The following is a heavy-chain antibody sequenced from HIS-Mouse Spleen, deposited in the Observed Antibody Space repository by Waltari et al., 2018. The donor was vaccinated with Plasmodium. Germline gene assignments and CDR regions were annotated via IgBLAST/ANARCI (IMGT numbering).Heavy chain of an antibody. CDR1: GYSSSSGYY. Sequence: QVQLQESGPGLVKPSETLSLTCTVSGYSSSSGYYLGWPRQPPGKGLEWIGSIEHSGSTYYNPSLKRRVTISVDTSKNQFSLKLSSVTAADTAVYYCARGVGYSSSWYWFDPWGQGTLVTVSS. D-gene: IGHD6-13*01. J-gene: IGHJ5*02. CDR3: ARGVGYSSSWYWFDP. CDR2: IEHSGST. V-gene: IGHV4-38-2*02.